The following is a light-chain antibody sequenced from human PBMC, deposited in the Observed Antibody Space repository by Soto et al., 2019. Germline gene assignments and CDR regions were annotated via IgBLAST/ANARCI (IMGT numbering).Light chain of an antibody. CDR2: EVT. J-gene: IGLJ1*01. CDR3: SSYVVNNHLYC. CDR1: SSDVGGYNY. Sequence: QSVLTQPPSASGSPGQSVTISCTGTSSDVGGYNYVSWYLQHPGKAPKLMIYEVTKRPSGVPDRLSGSKSGNTASLTVSGLQAEDEAHYYCSSYVVNNHLYCFGPGTKVTIL. V-gene: IGLV2-8*01.